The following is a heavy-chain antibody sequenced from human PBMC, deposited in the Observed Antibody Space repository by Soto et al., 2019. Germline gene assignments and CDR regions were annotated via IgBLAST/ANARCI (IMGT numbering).Heavy chain of an antibody. V-gene: IGHV3-66*02. D-gene: IGHD7-27*01. CDR3: ARSPSGDYWYFDL. CDR1: GFTVSNNY. J-gene: IGHJ2*01. CDR2: IYSGGST. Sequence: GGSLRLSCAASGFTVSNNYMSWVRQAPGKGLEWVSVIYSGGSTYYADSVKGRFTISRDNSKNTLYLQMNSLRAEDTAVYYCARSPSGDYWYFDLWGRGTLVTVSS.